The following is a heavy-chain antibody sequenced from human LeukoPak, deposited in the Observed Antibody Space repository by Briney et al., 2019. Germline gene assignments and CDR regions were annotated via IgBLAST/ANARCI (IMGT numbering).Heavy chain of an antibody. Sequence: PSEALYLTCAVYGGSFSGYNWSWNRQPPGKAMKWISAINLGGRSIYYEDSVKGRFTISRDNSKNTLYLQMNSLRAEDTAVYYCAKAGENSFFDCWGQGTGVTVS. V-gene: IGHV3-23*01. CDR1: GGSFSGYN. D-gene: IGHD1-7*01. CDR3: AKAGENSFFDC. J-gene: IGHJ4*02. CDR2: INLGGRSI.